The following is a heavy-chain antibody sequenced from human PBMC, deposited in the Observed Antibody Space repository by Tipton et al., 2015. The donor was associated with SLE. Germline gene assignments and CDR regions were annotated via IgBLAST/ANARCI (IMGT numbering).Heavy chain of an antibody. Sequence: TLSLTCTVSGGSISSGGYYWSWIRQHPGKGLEWIGYIYYSGSTYYNPSLKGRVTISVDTSKNQFSLKLSSVTAADTAVYYCARVTGERSYFDYWGQGTLVTVSS. D-gene: IGHD7-27*01. CDR2: IYYSGST. CDR1: GGSISSGGYY. CDR3: ARVTGERSYFDY. V-gene: IGHV4-31*03. J-gene: IGHJ4*02.